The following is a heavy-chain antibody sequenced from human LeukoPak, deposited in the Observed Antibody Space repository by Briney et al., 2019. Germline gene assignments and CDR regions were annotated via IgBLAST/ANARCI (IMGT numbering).Heavy chain of an antibody. CDR1: GDSISSSSYF. Sequence: PSETLSLTCTVSGDSISSSSYFWGWIRQPPGKGLEWIGTIYYSGNTYYNPSLKSRVTISVDTSKNQFSLKLNSVTAADTAVYYCARQRRLELPDYWGQGALVTVSS. V-gene: IGHV4-39*01. D-gene: IGHD3-16*01. J-gene: IGHJ4*02. CDR2: IYYSGNT. CDR3: ARQRRLELPDY.